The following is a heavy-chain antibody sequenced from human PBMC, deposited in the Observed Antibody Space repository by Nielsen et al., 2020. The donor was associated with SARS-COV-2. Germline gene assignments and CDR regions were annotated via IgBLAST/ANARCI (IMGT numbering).Heavy chain of an antibody. CDR1: GGSFSGYY. V-gene: IGHV3-7*03. D-gene: IGHD6-13*01. CDR3: ARVGGSSWYFDN. Sequence: ETLSLTCAVYGGSFSGYYWSWIRQPPGKGLEWVANIKQDGTEKYYVDSVKGRFTISRDNAKNSMYLQMNSLRVEDTAVYYCARVGGSSWYFDNWGQGTLVTVSS. CDR2: IKQDGTEK. J-gene: IGHJ4*02.